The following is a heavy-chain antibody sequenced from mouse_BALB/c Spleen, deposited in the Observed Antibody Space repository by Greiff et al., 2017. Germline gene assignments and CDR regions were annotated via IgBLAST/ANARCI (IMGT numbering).Heavy chain of an antibody. CDR3: ANYDFAWFAY. CDR1: GYTFTSYT. CDR2: INPSSGYT. V-gene: IGHV1-4*02. J-gene: IGHJ3*01. D-gene: IGHD2-4*01. Sequence: VQLQQSAAELARPGASVKMSCKASGYTFTSYTMHWVKQRPGQGLEWIGYINPSSGYTEYNQKFKDKTTLTADKSSSTAYMQLSSLTSEDSAVYYCANYDFAWFAYWGQGTLVTVSA.